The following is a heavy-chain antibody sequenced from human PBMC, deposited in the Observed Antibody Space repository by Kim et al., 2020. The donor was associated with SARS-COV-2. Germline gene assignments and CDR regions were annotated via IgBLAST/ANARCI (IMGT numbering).Heavy chain of an antibody. V-gene: IGHV4-34*01. J-gene: IGHJ4*02. CDR1: GGSFSGYY. D-gene: IGHD6-19*01. CDR2: INHSGST. CDR3: ARGWTVWQWLVRYFDY. Sequence: SETLSLTCAVYGGSFSGYYWSWIRQPPGKGLEWIGEINHSGSTNYNPSLKSRVTISVDTSKNQFSLKLSSVTAADTAVYYCARGWTVWQWLVRYFDYWGQGTLVTVSS.